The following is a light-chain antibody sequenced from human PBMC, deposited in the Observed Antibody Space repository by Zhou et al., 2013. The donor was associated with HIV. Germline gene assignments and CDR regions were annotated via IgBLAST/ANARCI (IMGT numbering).Light chain of an antibody. J-gene: IGKJ5*01. V-gene: IGKV1D-16*01. CDR3: QQYNTYPIT. CDR2: AAS. Sequence: DIQMTQSPSSVSASVGDRVTITCRASQDISRWLAWYQQKPGKAPKLLIYAASSLQSGVPSRFSGSGSGTDFTLTISSLQPDDYATYYCQQYNTYPITFGQGTRLEI. CDR1: QDISRW.